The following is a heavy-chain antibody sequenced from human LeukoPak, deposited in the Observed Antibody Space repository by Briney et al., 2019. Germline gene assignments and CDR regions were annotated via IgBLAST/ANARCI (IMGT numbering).Heavy chain of an antibody. Sequence: GGSLRLSCAASGFSFSNYGMHWVRQAPGKGLEWVTFIHVDGSNKYYADSVKGRFTFSRDNSKNTLYLQLNSLRVEDTAIYYCAKGSAWYLDYWGQGILVTVSS. D-gene: IGHD3-3*01. CDR1: GFSFSNYG. J-gene: IGHJ4*02. CDR3: AKGSAWYLDY. CDR2: IHVDGSNK. V-gene: IGHV3-30*02.